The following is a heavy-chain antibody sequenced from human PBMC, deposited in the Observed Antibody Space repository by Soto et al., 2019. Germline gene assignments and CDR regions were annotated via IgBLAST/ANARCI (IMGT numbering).Heavy chain of an antibody. Sequence: GASVKVSCKASGYTFTSYAMHWVRQAPGQRLEWMGWINAGNGNTKYSQKFQGRVTITRDTSASTAYMELSSLRSEDTAVYYCARVPLYYDFWSGYYSDYYYYMDVWGKGTTVTVSS. CDR2: INAGNGNT. V-gene: IGHV1-3*01. CDR3: ARVPLYYDFWSGYYSDYYYYMDV. J-gene: IGHJ6*03. CDR1: GYTFTSYA. D-gene: IGHD3-3*01.